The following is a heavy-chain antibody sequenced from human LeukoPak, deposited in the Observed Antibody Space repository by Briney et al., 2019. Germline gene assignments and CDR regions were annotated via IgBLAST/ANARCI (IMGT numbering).Heavy chain of an antibody. CDR2: INHSGST. J-gene: IGHJ4*02. D-gene: IGHD6-13*01. CDR1: VGSFSGYY. Sequence: PSETLSLTCAVYVGSFSGYYWSWVRQPPGKGLEWIGEINHSGSTNYNPSLKSRVTISVDTSKNQFSLKLSSVTAADTAVYYCARGSRDSSSWYDYWGQGTLVTVSS. CDR3: ARGSRDSSSWYDY. V-gene: IGHV4-34*01.